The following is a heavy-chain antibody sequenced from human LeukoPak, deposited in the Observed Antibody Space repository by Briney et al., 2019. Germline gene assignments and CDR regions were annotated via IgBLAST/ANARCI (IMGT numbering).Heavy chain of an antibody. CDR1: GFPFSRYS. V-gene: IGHV3-21*01. CDR3: AREGNGYFFGSMDV. Sequence: GSLRLSCAASGFPFSRYSMTWVRQAPGKGLEWVSSITSSSSYIYYADSVKGRFTISRDNAKNSLYLQMNSLRAEDTAVYYCAREGNGYFFGSMDVWGKGTTVTVSS. D-gene: IGHD4-17*01. J-gene: IGHJ6*03. CDR2: ITSSSSYI.